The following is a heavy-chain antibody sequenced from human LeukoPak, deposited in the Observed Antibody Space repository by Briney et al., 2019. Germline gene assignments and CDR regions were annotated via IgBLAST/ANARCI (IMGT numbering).Heavy chain of an antibody. CDR1: GGSISSGDYY. CDR3: ARPYYYDSRIDP. D-gene: IGHD3-22*01. J-gene: IGHJ5*02. CDR2: MYYSGST. V-gene: IGHV4-30-4*02. Sequence: SETLSLTCTVSGGSISSGDYYWSWIRQPPGKGLEWIAYMYYSGSTYYNPSLKSRVTMSADTSKNQLSLKLSSVTAADTAAYYCARPYYYDSRIDPWGQGILVSVSS.